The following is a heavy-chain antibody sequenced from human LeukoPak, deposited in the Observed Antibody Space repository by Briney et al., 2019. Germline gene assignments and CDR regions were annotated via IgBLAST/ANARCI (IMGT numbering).Heavy chain of an antibody. CDR2: IYYSGST. CDR3: ARERPYSSSWYWDY. D-gene: IGHD6-13*01. Sequence: QSSQTLSLTCTVSGGSISRGDYYWSWIRQPPGKGLEWIGYIYYSGSTYYNPSLRSRITISLDTSKKQFSLQLSSVTAADTAVYYCARERPYSSSWYWDYWGQGTLVTVSS. J-gene: IGHJ4*02. CDR1: GGSISRGDYY. V-gene: IGHV4-30-4*08.